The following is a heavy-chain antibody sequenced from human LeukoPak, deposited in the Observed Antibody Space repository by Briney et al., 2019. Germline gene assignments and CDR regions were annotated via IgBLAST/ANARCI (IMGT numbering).Heavy chain of an antibody. CDR1: GGSISSSSYY. CDR3: ARVSRWAFDY. CDR2: IYYSGDT. V-gene: IGHV4-39*01. D-gene: IGHD4-23*01. J-gene: IGHJ4*02. Sequence: SETLSLTCTVTGGSISSSSYYWGWIRQPPGKGLEWIGSIYYSGDTYYNPSLKSRVTISIDTSKNQFSLRLSSVTAADTAVYYCARVSRWAFDYWGQGTLVTVSS.